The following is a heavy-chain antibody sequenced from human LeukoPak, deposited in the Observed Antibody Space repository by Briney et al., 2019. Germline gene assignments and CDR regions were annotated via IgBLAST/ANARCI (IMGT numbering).Heavy chain of an antibody. CDR3: ARDSGVDYDSSGYRPYFDY. CDR1: GYTFTSYY. J-gene: IGHJ4*02. D-gene: IGHD3-22*01. V-gene: IGHV1-46*01. CDR2: INPSGGST. Sequence: ASVKVSCKASGYTFTSYYMHWVRQAPAQGLEWMGIINPSGGSTSYEQKFQGRVTMTRDTSISTAYMELSRLRSDDTAVYYCARDSGVDYDSSGYRPYFDYWGQGTLVTVSS.